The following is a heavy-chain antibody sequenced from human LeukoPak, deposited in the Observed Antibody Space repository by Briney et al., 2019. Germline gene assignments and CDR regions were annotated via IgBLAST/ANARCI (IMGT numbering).Heavy chain of an antibody. J-gene: IGHJ6*02. CDR3: AGVRPGRGMDV. Sequence: ASVKVSCKASGYTFTGYYMHWVRQAPGQGLERMGWINPNSGDTIYAQEFQGRVTMTRDTSISAAYMELSRLRSDDTAVYYCAGVRPGRGMDVWGQGTTVTVSS. V-gene: IGHV1-2*02. CDR1: GYTFTGYY. CDR2: INPNSGDT. D-gene: IGHD6-6*01.